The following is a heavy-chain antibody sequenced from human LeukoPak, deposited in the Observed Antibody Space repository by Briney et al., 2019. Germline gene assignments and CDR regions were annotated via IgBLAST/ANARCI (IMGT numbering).Heavy chain of an antibody. V-gene: IGHV3-7*05. Sequence: PGGSLRLSCAASGFSVSSNYMSWVRQAPGKGLEWVANIKQDGSEKYYVDSVKGRFTISRDNAKNSLHLQMNSLRAEDTAVYYCASLDYWGPGTLVTVSS. J-gene: IGHJ4*02. CDR3: ASLDY. CDR1: GFSVSSNY. CDR2: IKQDGSEK.